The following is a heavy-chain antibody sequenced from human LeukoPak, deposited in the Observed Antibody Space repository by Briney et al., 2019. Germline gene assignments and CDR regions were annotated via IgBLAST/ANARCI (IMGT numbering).Heavy chain of an antibody. CDR2: IHYSGSP. Sequence: SETLSLTCTVSGGSISGYYWGWIRQPPGKGLEWIAYIHYSGSPKYSPSLKSRVTTSVDMPKNQFSLKLSSVTAADTAVYYCARYDNSGSARENWGQGTLVTVSS. V-gene: IGHV4-59*01. CDR1: GGSISGYY. J-gene: IGHJ4*02. D-gene: IGHD3-22*01. CDR3: ARYDNSGSAREN.